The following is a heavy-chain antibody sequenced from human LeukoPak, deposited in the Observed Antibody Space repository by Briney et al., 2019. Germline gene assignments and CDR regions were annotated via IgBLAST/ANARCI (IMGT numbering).Heavy chain of an antibody. D-gene: IGHD3-22*01. V-gene: IGHV1-69*13. CDR3: ARQSTDYYDSSGYSMGGDY. CDR2: IIPIFGTA. CDR1: GGTFSSYA. J-gene: IGHJ4*02. Sequence: GASVKVSCKASGGTFSSYAISWVRQAPGQGLEWMGGIIPIFGTANYAQKFQGRVTITADESTSTAYMELSSLRSEDTAVYYCARQSTDYYDSSGYSMGGDYWGQGTLVTVSS.